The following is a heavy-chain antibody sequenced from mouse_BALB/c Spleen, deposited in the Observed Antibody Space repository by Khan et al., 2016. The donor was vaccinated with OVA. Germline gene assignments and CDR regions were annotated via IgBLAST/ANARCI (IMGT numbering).Heavy chain of an antibody. Sequence: VRLQQSGTELVRPGASVKLSCTASGFNIKDTYMHWVKQRPEQGLEWFGRVDPANGNTKYDPKLQGKATITADTSSNTAYLQLSSLTSEDTAVYYCAHSVRHYAMDKWGQGSSVTVS. CDR3: AHSVRHYAMDK. CDR1: GFNIKDTY. CDR2: VDPANGNT. V-gene: IGHV14-3*02. J-gene: IGHJ4*01. D-gene: IGHD6-1*01.